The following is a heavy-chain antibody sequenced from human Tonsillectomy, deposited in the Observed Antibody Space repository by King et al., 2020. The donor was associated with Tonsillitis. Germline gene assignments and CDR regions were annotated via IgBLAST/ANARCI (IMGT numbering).Heavy chain of an antibody. CDR1: GFTFSSCA. D-gene: IGHD5-12*01. V-gene: IGHV3-33*08. CDR3: ASDPPNSGWAFDI. J-gene: IGHJ3*02. Sequence: VQLVESGGGVVQPGRSLRLSCAASGFTFSSCAMHWGRQAPGKGLEWVALIWSDGSNTYYAYSVKGRVPISRDNSKTTLYLQMISLRAEDTAMYYCASDPPNSGWAFDIWGQGTMVAVSS. CDR2: IWSDGSNT.